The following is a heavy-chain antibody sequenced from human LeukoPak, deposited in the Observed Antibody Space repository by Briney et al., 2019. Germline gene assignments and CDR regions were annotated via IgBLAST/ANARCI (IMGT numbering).Heavy chain of an antibody. V-gene: IGHV1-69*06. D-gene: IGHD6-6*01. CDR1: GGTFSSYA. CDR3: AKEAGEQLVRGGGRFDP. Sequence: ASVKVSCKASGGTFSSYAISWVRQAPGQGLEWMGGIIPIFGTANYAQKFQGRVTITADKSTSTAYMELSSLRSEDTAVYYCAKEAGEQLVRGGGRFDPWGQGTLVTVSS. CDR2: IIPIFGTA. J-gene: IGHJ5*02.